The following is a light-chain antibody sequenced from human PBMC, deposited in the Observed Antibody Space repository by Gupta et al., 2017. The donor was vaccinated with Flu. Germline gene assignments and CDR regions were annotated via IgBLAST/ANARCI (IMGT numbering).Light chain of an antibody. CDR2: DEN. V-gene: IGLV6-57*01. Sequence: TATSSRTSSSGNIGSNYMRWYQQRPVTSPNIVIFDENQRPSGVPDRFSGSIDGSSNSASRTISGMKNDDEDDYYYQSYDKNNWMFGGGTRLTVL. J-gene: IGLJ3*02. CDR3: QSYDKNNWM. CDR1: SGNIGSNY.